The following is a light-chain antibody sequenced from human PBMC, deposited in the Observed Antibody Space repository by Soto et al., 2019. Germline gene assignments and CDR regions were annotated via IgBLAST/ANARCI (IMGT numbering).Light chain of an antibody. CDR2: GAS. CDR1: QSVSSSY. J-gene: IGKJ4*01. V-gene: IGKV3-20*01. CDR3: HQYGSSPLT. Sequence: EIVLTQSPGTLSLSPGERATLSCRASQSVSSSYLAWYQQKPGQAPRLLIYGASSRATGIPDRFSGSGSGTDFTLAISRLESEDFAVYHCHQYGSSPLTFGGGTKVDIK.